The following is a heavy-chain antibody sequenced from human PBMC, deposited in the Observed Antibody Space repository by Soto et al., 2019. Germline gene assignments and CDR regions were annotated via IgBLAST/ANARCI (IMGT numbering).Heavy chain of an antibody. J-gene: IGHJ6*02. Sequence: SETLSLTCAVYGGSFSGYYWSWIRQPPGKGLEWIGEINHSGSTNYNPSLKSRVTISVDTSKNQFSLKLSSVTAADTAVYYCARGLVAARPLDVWGQGTMVTVSS. D-gene: IGHD6-6*01. CDR1: GGSFSGYY. CDR3: ARGLVAARPLDV. CDR2: INHSGST. V-gene: IGHV4-34*01.